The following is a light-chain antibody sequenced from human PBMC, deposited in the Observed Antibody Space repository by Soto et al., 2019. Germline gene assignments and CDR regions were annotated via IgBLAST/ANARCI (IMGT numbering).Light chain of an antibody. V-gene: IGLV2-14*03. Sequence: SALTQPASVSGSPGQSITISCTGTSSDVGGNKYVSWYQHYPGKAPKLMICDVSNRPSGVSNRFSGSKSGNTASLTISGLQAEDEADYYCSAFTGTTYVFGTGTQLTVL. CDR1: SSDVGGNKY. CDR3: SAFTGTTYV. CDR2: DVS. J-gene: IGLJ1*01.